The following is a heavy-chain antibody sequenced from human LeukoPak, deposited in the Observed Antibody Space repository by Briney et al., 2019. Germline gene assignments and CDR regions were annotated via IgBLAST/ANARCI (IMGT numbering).Heavy chain of an antibody. CDR1: GFTFSSSG. CDR3: TRDVTYYGGDWFDP. J-gene: IGHJ5*02. CDR2: ISSATSTI. Sequence: GGSLRLSCAASGFTFSSSGMNWVRQAPGKGLEWVSYISSATSTIYYADSVKGRFTISRDNAKNSLYLQMNSLRAEDTAVYYCTRDVTYYGGDWFDPWGQGTLVTVSS. V-gene: IGHV3-48*04. D-gene: IGHD4-23*01.